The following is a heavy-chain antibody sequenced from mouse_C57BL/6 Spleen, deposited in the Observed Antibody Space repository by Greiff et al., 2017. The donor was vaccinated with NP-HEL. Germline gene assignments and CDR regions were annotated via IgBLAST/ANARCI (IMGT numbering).Heavy chain of an antibody. CDR2: ISSGSSTI. Sequence: EVKLVESGGGLVKPGGSLKLSCAASGFTFSDYGMHWVRQAPEKGLEWVAYISSGSSTIYYADTVKGRFTISRDNAKNTLFLQMTSLRSEDTAMYDCARKPYYSNYYAMDYWGQGTSVTVSS. D-gene: IGHD2-5*01. CDR3: ARKPYYSNYYAMDY. V-gene: IGHV5-17*01. CDR1: GFTFSDYG. J-gene: IGHJ4*01.